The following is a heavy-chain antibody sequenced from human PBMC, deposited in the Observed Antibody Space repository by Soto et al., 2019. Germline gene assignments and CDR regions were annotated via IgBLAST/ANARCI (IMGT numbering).Heavy chain of an antibody. CDR3: ARDRSDSSRADSFDI. Sequence: VQLLESGGGLVQPGGSLRLSCAASGFTFRDYAMNWVRLSPGKGLEWVSDIYRGRATYYADSVKGRFTISRDDSRNTVYLQMNSLTTEDTAVYFCARDRSDSSRADSFDIWGQGTMVTVSS. D-gene: IGHD6-25*01. CDR2: IYRGRAT. CDR1: GFTFRDYA. V-gene: IGHV3-23*03. J-gene: IGHJ3*02.